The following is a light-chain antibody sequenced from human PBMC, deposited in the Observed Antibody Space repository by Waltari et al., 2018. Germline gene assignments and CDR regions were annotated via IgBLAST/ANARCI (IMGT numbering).Light chain of an antibody. CDR2: SDS. Sequence: SSVLTQPPSVSVAPGETASITCGGDNIGSYSVHWYQQKPGQAPVLVIFSDSDRPSGIPARFSGSNSGNTATLTITSVEAGDEARYYCQVWHADIDPGVFGTGTEVTVL. J-gene: IGLJ1*01. V-gene: IGLV3-21*04. CDR3: QVWHADIDPGV. CDR1: NIGSYS.